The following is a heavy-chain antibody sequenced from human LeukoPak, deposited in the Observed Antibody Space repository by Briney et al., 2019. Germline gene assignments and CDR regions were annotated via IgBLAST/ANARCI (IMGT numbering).Heavy chain of an antibody. D-gene: IGHD3-22*01. J-gene: IGHJ4*02. Sequence: NPSGTLSLTCAVSGGSISSSNWWSWVRQPPGNGLEWIGEIYHSGSANYNPSLKSRDTISVDKSKNQFSLRLSSVTAADTAVYYCASAGHDGIGYKVCWGQGTLVTVSS. CDR2: IYHSGSA. V-gene: IGHV4-4*02. CDR1: GGSISSSNW. CDR3: ASAGHDGIGYKVC.